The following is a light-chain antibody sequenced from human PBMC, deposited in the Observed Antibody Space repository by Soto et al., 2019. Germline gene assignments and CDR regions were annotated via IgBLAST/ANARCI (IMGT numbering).Light chain of an antibody. CDR1: QTVYNGF. CDR3: QQYVSSPRT. CDR2: GAS. V-gene: IGKV3-20*01. J-gene: IGKJ1*01. Sequence: ENVLTQSPGTLYLSPGERATLSCRASQTVYNGFLAWYQQKPGQAPRLLIYGASSRATGIPDRFSGSGSGTDFTLTISSLEPEDFAVYYCQQYVSSPRTFDQGTKVEI.